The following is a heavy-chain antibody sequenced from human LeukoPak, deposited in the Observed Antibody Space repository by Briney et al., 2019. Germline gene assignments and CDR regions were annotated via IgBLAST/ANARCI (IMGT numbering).Heavy chain of an antibody. J-gene: IGHJ4*02. D-gene: IGHD4-17*01. V-gene: IGHV4-39*07. CDR1: GGSIRTSSYY. CDR3: ASRDAVTTMLDY. Sequence: SETLSLTCTVSGGSIRTSSYYWGWIRQPPGKGLQWIGSMYYSGSTYYNPSLESRVSIPLDTSKNRFSLNLRSVTAADTAVYYCASRDAVTTMLDYWGQGTLVTVSS. CDR2: MYYSGST.